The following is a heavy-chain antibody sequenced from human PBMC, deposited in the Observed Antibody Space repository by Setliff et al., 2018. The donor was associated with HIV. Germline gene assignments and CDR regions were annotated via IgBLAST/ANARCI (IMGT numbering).Heavy chain of an antibody. CDR1: GFIFISSA. CDR3: ARDGDGYNYLVGFFWFDP. J-gene: IGHJ5*02. D-gene: IGHD5-12*01. V-gene: IGHV1-58*02. Sequence: SVKVSCKTSGFIFISSAMQWVRQARGQRLEWIRWIVVGSGYTNYAQKFQERVTITRDTSASTAYMELSSLRSEDTAVYYCARDGDGYNYLVGFFWFDPWGQGTLVTVSS. CDR2: IVVGSGYT.